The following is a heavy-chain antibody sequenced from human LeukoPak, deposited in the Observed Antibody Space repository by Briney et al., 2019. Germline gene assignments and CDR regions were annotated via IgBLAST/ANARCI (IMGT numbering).Heavy chain of an antibody. CDR1: GGSFSGYY. J-gene: IGHJ5*02. Sequence: SEILSLTCAVYGGSFSGYYWSWIRKPPRKGLEWIGEINHSGSTNYNPSLKSRVTISLDTSKNQFSLKLSSVPAADTAVYYCARGRKVTMVRGVRRWFDPWGQGTLVTVSS. D-gene: IGHD3-10*01. CDR3: ARGRKVTMVRGVRRWFDP. CDR2: INHSGST. V-gene: IGHV4-34*01.